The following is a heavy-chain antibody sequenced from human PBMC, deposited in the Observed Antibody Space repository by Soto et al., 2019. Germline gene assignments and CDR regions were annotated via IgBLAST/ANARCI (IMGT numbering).Heavy chain of an antibody. Sequence: GGSLRLSCVASGFTFTDYYMNWIRQTPGKGLEWLSYISISGTDTNYADSVKGRFTISRDNAKNSIYLQMNSLRVEDTAVYYCAFPSRLPNSWGQGTLVTVSS. CDR1: GFTFTDYY. V-gene: IGHV3-11*03. CDR3: AFPSRLPNS. D-gene: IGHD6-25*01. J-gene: IGHJ4*02. CDR2: ISISGTDT.